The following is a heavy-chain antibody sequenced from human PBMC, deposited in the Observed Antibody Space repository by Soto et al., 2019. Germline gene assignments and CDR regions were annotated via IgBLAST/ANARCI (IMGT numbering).Heavy chain of an antibody. CDR1: GYTFTSYY. J-gene: IGHJ4*02. D-gene: IGHD5-18*01. V-gene: IGHV1-46*01. Sequence: GASVKVSCKASGYTFTSYYMHWVRQAPGQGLEWMGIINPSGGSTSYAQKFQGRVTMTRDTSTSTVYMELSSLRSEDTAVYYCARGAPAYTAIPPHFDEWGQGTLVTVAS. CDR3: ARGAPAYTAIPPHFDE. CDR2: INPSGGST.